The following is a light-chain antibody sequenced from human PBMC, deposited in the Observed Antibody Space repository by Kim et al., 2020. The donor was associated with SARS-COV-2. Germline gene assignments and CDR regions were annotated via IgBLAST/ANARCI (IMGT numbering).Light chain of an antibody. CDR3: QQYGSSPQYT. CDR2: GAS. J-gene: IGKJ2*01. V-gene: IGKV3-20*01. CDR1: QSGSSSY. Sequence: SPGERATLSGRASQSGSSSYLAWYQQKPGQAPRLLIYGASSRATGIPDRFSGSGSGTDFTLTISRLEPEDFAVYYCQQYGSSPQYTFGQGTKLEIK.